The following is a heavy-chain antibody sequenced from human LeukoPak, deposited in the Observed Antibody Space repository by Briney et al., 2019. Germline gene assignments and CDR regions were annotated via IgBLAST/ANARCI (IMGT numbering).Heavy chain of an antibody. CDR1: GGSFSGYY. V-gene: IGHV4-34*01. J-gene: IGHJ4*02. D-gene: IGHD2-2*01. CDR3: ARGLDIGVVPAAIPGGFDY. CDR2: INHSGST. Sequence: SETLSLTCAVYGGSFSGYYWSWIRQPPGKGLEWIGEINHSGSTNYNPSLKSRVTISVDTSKNQFSLKLSSVTAADTAVYYCARGLDIGVVPAAIPGGFDYWGQGTLVTVSS.